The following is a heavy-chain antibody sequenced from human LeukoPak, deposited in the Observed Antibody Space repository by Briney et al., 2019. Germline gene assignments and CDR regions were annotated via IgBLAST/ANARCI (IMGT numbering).Heavy chain of an antibody. CDR1: GDSISSSY. D-gene: IGHD3-10*01. Sequence: TSETLSLTCTVSGDSISSSYWSWIRQPPGKGLEWIGYVYYTGSSYYNPSLKSRATTSIDMSKNQFSLKLTSTTAADTAVYYCAGYGSGSYYKAFDFWGQGILVTVSS. J-gene: IGHJ4*02. V-gene: IGHV4-59*01. CDR2: VYYTGSS. CDR3: AGYGSGSYYKAFDF.